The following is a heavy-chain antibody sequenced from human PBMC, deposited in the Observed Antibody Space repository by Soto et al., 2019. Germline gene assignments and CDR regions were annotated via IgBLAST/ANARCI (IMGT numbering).Heavy chain of an antibody. D-gene: IGHD6-13*01. Sequence: QVQLVQSGAEVRKSGSSVKVSCKAAGGTFSDYALSWVRQALGQGLEWMGGIIPMFATTNYAQKFQGRVTITADDSATTAHMELSSLKSEDTAVYYCARGRGIGFSSTWNIYWYYNMDVWGQGTTVTVSS. CDR3: ARGRGIGFSSTWNIYWYYNMDV. CDR1: GGTFSDYA. J-gene: IGHJ6*02. CDR2: IIPMFATT. V-gene: IGHV1-69*01.